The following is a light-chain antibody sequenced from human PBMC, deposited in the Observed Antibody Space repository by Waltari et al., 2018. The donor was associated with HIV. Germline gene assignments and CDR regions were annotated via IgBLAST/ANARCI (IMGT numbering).Light chain of an antibody. CDR2: DAS. Sequence: ESVLTQSPDTLSLSPGERATLSCRASQSVSNSLAWYQQRPGQAPRLLIYDASNRATGVPARFIGGGSGTDFTLTITSLEPEDFAVYYCQQRQTFGQGTKLEI. V-gene: IGKV3-11*01. CDR3: QQRQT. J-gene: IGKJ2*01. CDR1: QSVSNS.